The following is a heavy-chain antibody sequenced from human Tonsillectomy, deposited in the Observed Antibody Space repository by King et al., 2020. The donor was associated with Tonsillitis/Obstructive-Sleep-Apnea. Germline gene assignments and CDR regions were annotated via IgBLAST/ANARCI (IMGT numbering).Heavy chain of an antibody. Sequence: QLVESGGGVVQPGRSLRLSCAASGFTFSTYAMHWVRQAPGKGLDWVAVISYDGSNKYYADSVKGRFTISRDNSKNTVYLQMNSLRPEDTAVFYCARGLRPGCINGVCYPFDCWGQGTLVTVSS. D-gene: IGHD2-8*01. V-gene: IGHV3-30*04. CDR1: GFTFSTYA. CDR2: ISYDGSNK. J-gene: IGHJ4*02. CDR3: ARGLRPGCINGVCYPFDC.